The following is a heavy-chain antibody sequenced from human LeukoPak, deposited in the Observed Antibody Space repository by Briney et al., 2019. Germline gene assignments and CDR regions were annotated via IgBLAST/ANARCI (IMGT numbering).Heavy chain of an antibody. CDR2: IKQDGSEK. CDR3: AREWQPLRRIAAAGTVSDY. V-gene: IGHV3-7*01. J-gene: IGHJ4*02. Sequence: GGSLRLSCAGSGFTFSSYAMSWVRQAPGKGLEWVANIKQDGSEKYYVDSVKGRFTISRDNAKNSLYLQMNSLRAEDTAVYYCAREWQPLRRIAAAGTVSDYWGQGTLVTVSS. D-gene: IGHD6-13*01. CDR1: GFTFSSYA.